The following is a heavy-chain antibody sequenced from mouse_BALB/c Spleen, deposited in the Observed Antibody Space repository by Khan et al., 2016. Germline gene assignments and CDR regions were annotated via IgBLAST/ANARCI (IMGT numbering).Heavy chain of an antibody. CDR2: IDPENGNT. V-gene: IGHV14-3*02. CDR3: AQIDDGYFGFAY. D-gene: IGHD2-3*01. Sequence: VRLQQSGAELVKPGASVKLSCTASGFNIKDTYMHWVKQRPEKGLEWIGRIDPENGNTKYDPKFKDKATITADTSYNTAYLQLSSLTSEDTAVYYCAQIDDGYFGFAYGAQGPLSTFSA. CDR1: GFNIKDTY. J-gene: IGHJ3*01.